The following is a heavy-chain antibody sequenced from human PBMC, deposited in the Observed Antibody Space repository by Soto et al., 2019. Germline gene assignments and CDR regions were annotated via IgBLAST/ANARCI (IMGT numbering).Heavy chain of an antibody. CDR3: ARDFAVFVVVPAAILYNYYYYMDV. Sequence: QVQLVQSGAEVKKPGASVKVSCKASGYTFTGYYMHWVRQAPGQGLEWMGWINPNSGGTNYAQKFQGWVTMTRDTSISTAYMELSRLRSDDTAVYYCARDFAVFVVVPAAILYNYYYYMDVWGKGTTVTVSS. V-gene: IGHV1-2*04. J-gene: IGHJ6*03. CDR1: GYTFTGYY. CDR2: INPNSGGT. D-gene: IGHD2-2*02.